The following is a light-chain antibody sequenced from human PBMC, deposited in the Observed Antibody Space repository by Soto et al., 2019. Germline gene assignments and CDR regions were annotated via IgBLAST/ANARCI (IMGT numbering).Light chain of an antibody. CDR1: QSVSSTY. V-gene: IGKV3-20*01. J-gene: IGKJ1*01. CDR2: GAS. Sequence: EIVMTQSPATLSVSPGERATLSCRASQSVSSTYVAWYQQKSGQAPRLLIYGASSRATGIPDRFSGSGSGTGFTLTISRLEPEDFAVYYCHQYVSSWTFGQGTKVDI. CDR3: HQYVSSWT.